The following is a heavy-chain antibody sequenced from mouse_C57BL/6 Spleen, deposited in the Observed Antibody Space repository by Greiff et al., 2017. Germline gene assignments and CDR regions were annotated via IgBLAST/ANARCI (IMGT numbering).Heavy chain of an antibody. J-gene: IGHJ4*01. CDR3: ARYYDYDVGYYAMDY. Sequence: EVKVVGSGGGLVKPGGSLKLSCAASGFTFSDYGMHWVRQAPETGLEWVAYISSGSSTIYYADTVKGRFTISRDNAKNTLFLQMTSLRSEDTAMYYCARYYDYDVGYYAMDYWGQGTSVTVAS. D-gene: IGHD2-4*01. CDR1: GFTFSDYG. V-gene: IGHV5-17*01. CDR2: ISSGSSTI.